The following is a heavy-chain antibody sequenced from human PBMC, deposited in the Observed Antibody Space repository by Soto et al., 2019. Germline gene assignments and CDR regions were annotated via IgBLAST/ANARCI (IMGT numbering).Heavy chain of an antibody. CDR1: GVPFSNYA. V-gene: IGHV1-69*01. CDR2: IIPILGTA. J-gene: IGHJ4*02. D-gene: IGHD2-15*01. CDR3: ARAWGPSRGMTLYDF. Sequence: QVQLVQSGAEVTKPGSSVKGSCKASGVPFSNYAISWVRQAPGQGLEWMGGIIPILGTAKYAQNFEGRVTITAAESTNDVYLEGSSLRSEPTAVYDCARAWGPSRGMTLYDFWGQGPLVTFSS.